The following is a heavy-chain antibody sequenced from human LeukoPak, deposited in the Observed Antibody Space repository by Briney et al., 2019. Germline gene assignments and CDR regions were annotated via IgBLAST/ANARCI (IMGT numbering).Heavy chain of an antibody. J-gene: IGHJ4*02. CDR1: GGSISSSSYY. Sequence: PSETLSLTCTVSGGSISSSSYYWGWIRQPPGKGLEWIGSIYYSGSTYYNPSLKSRVTISVDTSKNQFSLMLSSVTAADTAVYYCARDPHYFDYWGQGTLVTVSS. CDR3: ARDPHYFDY. CDR2: IYYSGST. V-gene: IGHV4-39*07.